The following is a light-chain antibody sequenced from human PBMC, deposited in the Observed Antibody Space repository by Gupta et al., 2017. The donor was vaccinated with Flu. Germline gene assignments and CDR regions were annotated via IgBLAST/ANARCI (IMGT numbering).Light chain of an antibody. CDR2: AAS. V-gene: IGKV1-39*01. CDR3: QQSYSSTWT. J-gene: IGKJ1*01. Sequence: TQMTHSPSSLSASVGDRVTITCRASQSISSYLNWYQQKPGKAPKLLIYAASSLQSGVPSRFSGSGSGTDFTLTISSLQPEDFATYYCQQSYSSTWTFGQGTKVEIK. CDR1: QSISSY.